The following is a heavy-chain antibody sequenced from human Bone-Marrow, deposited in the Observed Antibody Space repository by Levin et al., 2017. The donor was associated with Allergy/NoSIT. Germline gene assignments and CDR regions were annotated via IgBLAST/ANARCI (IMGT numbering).Heavy chain of an antibody. CDR1: GFTFSSHW. Sequence: GGSLRLSCAASGFTFSSHWMSWVRQAPGKGLEWVANIKQDGSEKYYVDSVKGRFTISRDDAKNSLYLQMNSLRAEDTAVYYCARGFYDSSGYYLTYYFDYWGQGTLVTVSS. CDR3: ARGFYDSSGYYLTYYFDY. D-gene: IGHD3-22*01. CDR2: IKQDGSEK. V-gene: IGHV3-7*01. J-gene: IGHJ4*02.